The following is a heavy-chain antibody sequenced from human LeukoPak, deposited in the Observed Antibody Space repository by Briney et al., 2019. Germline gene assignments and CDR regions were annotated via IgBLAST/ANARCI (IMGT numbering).Heavy chain of an antibody. V-gene: IGHV4-34*01. CDR1: GGSFSGYY. Sequence: LETLSLTCAVYGGSFSGYYWSWIRQPPGKGLEWIGEVNHSGSTNYNPSLKSRATISVDTSKNQFSLKLSSVTAADTAVYYCARGPAYYYDSSGYYLDYWGQGTLVTVSS. CDR2: VNHSGST. D-gene: IGHD3-22*01. CDR3: ARGPAYYYDSSGYYLDY. J-gene: IGHJ4*02.